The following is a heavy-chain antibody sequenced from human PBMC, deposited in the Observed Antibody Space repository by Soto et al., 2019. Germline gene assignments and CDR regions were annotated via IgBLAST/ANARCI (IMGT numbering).Heavy chain of an antibody. CDR2: ISSSGSTI. D-gene: IGHD3-16*02. Sequence: PGGSLRLSCAASGFTFSDYYMSWIRQAPGKGLEWVSYISSSGSTIYYADSVKGRFTISRDNAKNSLYLQMNGLRAEDTAVYYCARDFIGLVSVYGMDVWGQGTTVTVSS. CDR3: ARDFIGLVSVYGMDV. V-gene: IGHV3-11*01. J-gene: IGHJ6*02. CDR1: GFTFSDYY.